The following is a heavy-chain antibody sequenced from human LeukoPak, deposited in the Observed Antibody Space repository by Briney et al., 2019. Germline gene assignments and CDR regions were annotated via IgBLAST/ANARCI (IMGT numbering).Heavy chain of an antibody. V-gene: IGHV3-33*01. D-gene: IGHD4-17*01. J-gene: IGHJ5*02. CDR3: ARDDGYGDSS. CDR1: GFTFSTYG. CDR2: IWYDGSKT. Sequence: GGSLRLSCVASGFTFSTYGMHWVRQAPGKGLEWVAVIWYDGSKTYYADSVKGRFTISRDNSKNTLYLQMNSLRVEDTAVYYCARDDGYGDSSWGQGTLVTVSS.